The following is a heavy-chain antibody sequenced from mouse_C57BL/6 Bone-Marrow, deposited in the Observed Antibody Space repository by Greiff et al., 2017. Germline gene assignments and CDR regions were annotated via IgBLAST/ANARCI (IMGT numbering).Heavy chain of an antibody. J-gene: IGHJ2*01. V-gene: IGHV1-42*01. CDR1: GYSFTTYY. D-gene: IGHD1-1*01. CDR2: INPSTGGT. Sequence: VQLQQSGPELVKPGASVKISCKASGYSFTTYYIKWVKQSHVKSLEWIGEINPSTGGTTYNQKFKAKATLTVEKSSSTDYMELKSLTSEDSAVYYCARWDNGRAYYFDDWGKGTTLTVSS. CDR3: ARWDNGRAYYFDD.